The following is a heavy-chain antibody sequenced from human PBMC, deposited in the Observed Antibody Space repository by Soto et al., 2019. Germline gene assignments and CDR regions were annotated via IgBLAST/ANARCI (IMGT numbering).Heavy chain of an antibody. J-gene: IGHJ2*01. Sequence: QVQLVQSGAEVMKPGASVKVSCKASGYDFINYGISWVRQAPGQGLEWMGWISGYSGNTNYAQNFQGRVTMTIDTTTSTAYMELRRLRSDDTAVYFCARDREGYWDVDLWGPGTLVTVP. V-gene: IGHV1-18*01. CDR3: ARDREGYWDVDL. D-gene: IGHD1-26*01. CDR1: GYDFINYG. CDR2: ISGYSGNT.